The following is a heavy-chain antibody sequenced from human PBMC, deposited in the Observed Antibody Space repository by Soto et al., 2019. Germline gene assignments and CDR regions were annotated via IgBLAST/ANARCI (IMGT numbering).Heavy chain of an antibody. J-gene: IGHJ5*01. V-gene: IGHV4-34*01. CDR3: AREGRLHWFES. CDR2: IKHTGDA. Sequence: PSETLSLSCTVFGGSISGYYWSWLRQLPGTGLEWIGEIKHTGDANANPALRSRVSMSVDRTKNQFFLNLRSVSAADTAVYFCAREGRLHWFESWGQGTLVIVSS. CDR1: GGSISGYY.